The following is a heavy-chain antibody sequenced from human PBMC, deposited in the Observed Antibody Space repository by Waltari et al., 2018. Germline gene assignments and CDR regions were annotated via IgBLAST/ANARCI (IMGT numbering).Heavy chain of an antibody. CDR3: ARLVKPYYYGSGSHFDY. Sequence: QVQLQQWGAGLLKPSATLSLTCAVYAGSFSGYYWSWIRQPPGKGLEWIGEINHSGSTNYNPSLKRRVTISVDTSKNQFSLKLSSVTAADTAVYYCARLVKPYYYGSGSHFDYWGQGTLVTVSS. D-gene: IGHD3-10*01. CDR1: AGSFSGYY. CDR2: INHSGST. J-gene: IGHJ4*02. V-gene: IGHV4-34*01.